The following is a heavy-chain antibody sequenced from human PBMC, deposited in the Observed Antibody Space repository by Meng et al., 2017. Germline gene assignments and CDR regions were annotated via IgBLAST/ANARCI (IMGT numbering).Heavy chain of an antibody. CDR1: GYTFTSYA. CDR2: IIPIFGTA. Sequence: SVKVSCKASGYTFTSYAMNWVRQAPGQGLEWMGGIIPIFGTANYAQKFQGRVTITADESTSTAYMELSSLRSEDTAVYYCASGDFCSGGSCYFPSDYWGQGTLVTVSS. J-gene: IGHJ4*02. V-gene: IGHV1-69*13. D-gene: IGHD2-15*01. CDR3: ASGDFCSGGSCYFPSDY.